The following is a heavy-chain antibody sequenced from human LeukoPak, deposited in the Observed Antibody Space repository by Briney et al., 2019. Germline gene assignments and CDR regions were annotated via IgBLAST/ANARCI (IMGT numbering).Heavy chain of an antibody. D-gene: IGHD2/OR15-2a*01. CDR1: GFTFSSYS. CDR3: ARSLRFSGPDAFDI. J-gene: IGHJ3*02. CDR2: ISSSSSTI. Sequence: GGSLRLSCAASGFTFSSYSMNWVRQAPGKGLEWVSYISSSSSTIYYADSVKGRFTISRDNAKYSLYLQMNSLRAEDTAVYYCARSLRFSGPDAFDIWGQGTMVTVSS. V-gene: IGHV3-48*01.